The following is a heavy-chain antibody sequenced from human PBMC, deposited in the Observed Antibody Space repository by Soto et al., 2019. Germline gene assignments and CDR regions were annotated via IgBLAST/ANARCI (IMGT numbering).Heavy chain of an antibody. V-gene: IGHV4-4*02. CDR2: IYHSGST. Sequence: SETLSLTCAVSGASIDSTSWWTWVRQPPGKGLEWIGEIYHSGSTNYNPSFKSRVTISVAKSKTQFSLKLTSVTAADTAVYYCASHYYDDSTGYYYGMDVWGQGTTVTVSS. D-gene: IGHD3-22*01. J-gene: IGHJ6*02. CDR3: ASHYYDDSTGYYYGMDV. CDR1: GASIDSTSW.